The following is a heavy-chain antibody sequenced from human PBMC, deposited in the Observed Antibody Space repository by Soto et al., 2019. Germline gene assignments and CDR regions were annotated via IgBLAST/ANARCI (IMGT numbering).Heavy chain of an antibody. Sequence: SETLSLTCTVSGGSISGHYWIWIRQPPGEGMEWIGYIFYSGSTTYNNNPSLKSRVTISVDTSKNQFSLSLSSVTAADTAVYYCARVGSSGWSPDYWGQGTLVTVSS. D-gene: IGHD6-19*01. CDR2: IFYSGSTTY. J-gene: IGHJ4*02. CDR3: ARVGSSGWSPDY. CDR1: GGSISGHY. V-gene: IGHV4-59*11.